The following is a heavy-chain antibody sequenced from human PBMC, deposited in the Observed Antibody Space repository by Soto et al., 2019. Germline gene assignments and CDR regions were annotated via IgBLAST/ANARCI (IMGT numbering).Heavy chain of an antibody. CDR2: ISYDGSNK. J-gene: IGHJ6*02. D-gene: IGHD6-6*01. Sequence: QVQLVESGGGVVQPGRSLRLSCAASGFTFSSYGMHWVRQAPGKGLEWVAVISYDGSNKYYADSVKGRFTISRDNSKNPLYLQMNSLRAEDTAVYYCAKDGIAARRTQYYYYGMDVWGQGTTVTVSS. CDR3: AKDGIAARRTQYYYYGMDV. CDR1: GFTFSSYG. V-gene: IGHV3-30*18.